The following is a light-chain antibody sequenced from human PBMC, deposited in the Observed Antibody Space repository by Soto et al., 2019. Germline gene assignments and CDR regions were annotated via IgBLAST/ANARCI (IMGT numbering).Light chain of an antibody. CDR3: KSYDDSLGGHVI. CDR2: ANT. Sequence: QSVLTQPPSVSGAPGQRVTISCTGSSSYIGAGYDVHWYQQLPGTDPKLLIYANTNRPSGFPDRFSGSKSGTSASLAITGLQAEDEADYYCKSYDDSLGGHVIFGGGTKVTV. V-gene: IGLV1-40*01. CDR1: SSYIGAGYD. J-gene: IGLJ2*01.